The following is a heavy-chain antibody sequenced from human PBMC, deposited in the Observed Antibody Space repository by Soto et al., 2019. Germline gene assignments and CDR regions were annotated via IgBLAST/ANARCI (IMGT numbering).Heavy chain of an antibody. CDR1: GGTFSSYA. CDR2: IIPIFGTA. Sequence: SVKVSCKASGGTFSSYAISWVRQAPGQGLEWMGGIIPIFGTANYAQKFQGRVTITADESTSTAYMELSSLRSEDTAVYYCAREGEGSSSPGNWFDPWGQGTLVTVSS. V-gene: IGHV1-69*13. D-gene: IGHD6-6*01. J-gene: IGHJ5*02. CDR3: AREGEGSSSPGNWFDP.